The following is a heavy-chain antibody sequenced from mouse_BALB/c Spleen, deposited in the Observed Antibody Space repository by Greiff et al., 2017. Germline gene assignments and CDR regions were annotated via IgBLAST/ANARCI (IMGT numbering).Heavy chain of an antibody. CDR3: ARGNGQRYFDY. CDR1: GYSFTGYY. V-gene: IGHV1-31*01. Sequence: EVQLQQSGPELVKPGASVKISCKASGYSFTGYYMHWVKQSHVKSLEWIGRINPYNGATSYNQNFKDKASLTVDKSSSTAYMELHSLTSEDSAVYYCARGNGQRYFDYWGQGTTLTVSS. J-gene: IGHJ2*01. CDR2: INPYNGAT.